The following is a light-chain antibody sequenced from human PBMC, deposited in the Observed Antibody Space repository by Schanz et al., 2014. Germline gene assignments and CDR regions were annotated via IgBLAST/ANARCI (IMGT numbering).Light chain of an antibody. CDR2: EVS. CDR3: SSYADSSTL. J-gene: IGLJ1*01. Sequence: QSALTQPASVSGSPGQSITISCTGTSSDVGSYNLVSWYQQHPGKAPKLMIYEVSKRPSGVSTRFSGSKSGNTASLTISGLQAEDEADYYCSSYADSSTLFGPGTKLTVL. CDR1: SSDVGSYNL. V-gene: IGLV2-14*02.